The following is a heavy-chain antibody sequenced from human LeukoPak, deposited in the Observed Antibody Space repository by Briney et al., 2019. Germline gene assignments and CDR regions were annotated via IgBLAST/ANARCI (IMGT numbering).Heavy chain of an antibody. D-gene: IGHD3-10*01. J-gene: IGHJ3*02. Sequence: GGSLRLSCAASGFTFDDYAMHWVRQTPGKGLEWVSAISGSGGSTYYADSVKGRFTISRDNSKNTLYLQMNSLRAEDTAVYYCAKSPVVTMVRGVRDAFDIWGQGTMVTVSS. CDR3: AKSPVVTMVRGVRDAFDI. V-gene: IGHV3-23*01. CDR2: ISGSGGST. CDR1: GFTFDDYA.